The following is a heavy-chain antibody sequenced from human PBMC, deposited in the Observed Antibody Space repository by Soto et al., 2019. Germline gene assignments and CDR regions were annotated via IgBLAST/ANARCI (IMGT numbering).Heavy chain of an antibody. J-gene: IGHJ4*02. V-gene: IGHV3-23*01. Sequence: DVQLLESGGGLVQPGGSLRLSCAASGFTFSSYAMCWVHQATGKGLVCVSAISGGGETTYYADAVKGRFTISRDNSKNTLYLQMNSLRAEDTAVYYCAFNSGSGSYYFDYWGQGTLVTVSS. CDR1: GFTFSSYA. CDR2: ISGGGETT. CDR3: AFNSGSGSYYFDY. D-gene: IGHD3-10*01.